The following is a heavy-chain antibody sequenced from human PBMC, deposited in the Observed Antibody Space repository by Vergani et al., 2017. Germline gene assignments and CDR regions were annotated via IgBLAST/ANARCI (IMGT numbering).Heavy chain of an antibody. CDR1: GFTFNRDA. J-gene: IGHJ4*02. CDR2: IAYDGIDK. V-gene: IGHV3-30-3*01. Sequence: QVQLVESGGGVVQPGRSLRLSCATSGFTFNRDAMHWVRQAPGKGLEWVAVIAYDGIDKFYADSVRGRFTISRDNSKNTLYLQMNSLRAEDSALYYCARENHGDYIPGEDWGQGTLVTVS. D-gene: IGHD4-17*01. CDR3: ARENHGDYIPGED.